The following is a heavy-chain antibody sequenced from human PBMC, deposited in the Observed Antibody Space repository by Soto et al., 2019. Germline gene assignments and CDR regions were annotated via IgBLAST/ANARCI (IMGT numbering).Heavy chain of an antibody. V-gene: IGHV4-39*01. D-gene: IGHD6-19*01. CDR2: IYYSGST. CDR3: ARHLMGPRTVAGGRSYFDY. Sequence: SETLSLTCTVSGGSISSSSYYWGWIRQPPGKGLEWIGSIYYSGSTYYNPSLKSRVTISVDTSKNQFSLKLSSLTAADTAVYYCARHLMGPRTVAGGRSYFDYWGQGTLVTVSS. J-gene: IGHJ4*02. CDR1: GGSISSSSYY.